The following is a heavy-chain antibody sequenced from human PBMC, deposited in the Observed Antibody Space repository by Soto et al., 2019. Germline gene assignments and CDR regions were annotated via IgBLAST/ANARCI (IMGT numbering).Heavy chain of an antibody. Sequence: PSETLSLTCTVSGGSVSSGSYYWSWIRQPPGKGLEWIGYIYYSGSTNYNPSLKSRVTISVDTSKNQFSLKLSSVTAADTAVYYCARGRNRAAAGRSKAGKYNWFDPWGQGTLVTVSS. CDR3: ARGRNRAAAGRSKAGKYNWFDP. J-gene: IGHJ5*02. D-gene: IGHD6-13*01. CDR2: IYYSGST. V-gene: IGHV4-61*01. CDR1: GGSVSSGSYY.